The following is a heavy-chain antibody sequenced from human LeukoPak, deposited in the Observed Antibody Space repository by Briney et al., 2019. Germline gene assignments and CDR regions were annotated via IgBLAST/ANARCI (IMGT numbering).Heavy chain of an antibody. CDR1: GGSFSGYY. V-gene: IGHV4-34*01. J-gene: IGHJ6*02. CDR2: INHSGST. Sequence: SETLSLTCAVYGGSFSGYYWSWIRQPPGKGLEWIGEINHSGSTNYNPSLKSRVTISVDTSKNQFSLKLSSVTAADTAVYYCARVSGLYCSSTSCYRTRYYYYGMDVWGQGTTVTVSS. D-gene: IGHD2-2*01. CDR3: ARVSGLYCSSTSCYRTRYYYYGMDV.